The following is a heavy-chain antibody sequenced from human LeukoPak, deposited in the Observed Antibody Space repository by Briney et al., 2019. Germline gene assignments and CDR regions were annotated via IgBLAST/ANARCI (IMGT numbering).Heavy chain of an antibody. V-gene: IGHV4-59*08. Sequence: PSETLSLTCTVSGGSISNYYWSRIRQPPGKGLEWIGYIYYSGSTNYNPSLKSRVTISVDTSKNQFSLKLSSVTAADTAVYYCARLEYSSSWFMGAEYFQHWGQGTLVTVSS. CDR2: IYYSGST. CDR3: ARLEYSSSWFMGAEYFQH. CDR1: GGSISNYY. D-gene: IGHD6-13*01. J-gene: IGHJ1*01.